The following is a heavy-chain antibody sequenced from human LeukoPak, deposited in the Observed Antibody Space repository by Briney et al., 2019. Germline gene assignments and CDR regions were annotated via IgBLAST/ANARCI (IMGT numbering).Heavy chain of an antibody. CDR3: ARGRDGGTNWFDP. J-gene: IGHJ5*02. V-gene: IGHV4-30-2*01. CDR1: GGSISSGGYS. CDR2: IYHSGST. D-gene: IGHD3-16*01. Sequence: PSETLSLTCAVSGGSISSGGYSWSWIRQPPGKGLEWIGYIYHSGSTYYNPSLKSRVTISVDRSKNQFSLKLSSVTAADTAVYYCARGRDGGTNWFDPWGQGTLVTVSS.